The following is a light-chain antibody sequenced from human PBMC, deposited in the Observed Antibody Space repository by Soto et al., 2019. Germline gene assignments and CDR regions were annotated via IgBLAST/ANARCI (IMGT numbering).Light chain of an antibody. CDR2: GAS. Sequence: EIVMTRSPATMSVSPGERGSLSCRASQSVSSNLAWYQQKPGQAPRILIYGASSRATGIPDRFSGSGSGTDFTLTISRLEPEDFAVYYCQQYRSSPPLTFGGGTKVDNK. CDR1: QSVSSN. J-gene: IGKJ4*01. V-gene: IGKV3-20*01. CDR3: QQYRSSPPLT.